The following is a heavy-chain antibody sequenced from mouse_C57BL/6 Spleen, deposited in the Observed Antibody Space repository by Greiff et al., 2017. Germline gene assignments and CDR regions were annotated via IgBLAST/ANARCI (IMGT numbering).Heavy chain of an antibody. CDR3: AKEEKTTVVDRGYAMDY. CDR1: GYTFTDYY. V-gene: IGHV1-77*01. CDR2: IGPGSGST. J-gene: IGHJ4*01. D-gene: IGHD1-1*01. Sequence: QVQLQQSGAELVKPGASVKISCKASGYTFTDYYINWVKQRPGQGLEWIGKIGPGSGSTYYNEKFKGKATLTADKSSSTAYMQLRSLTSEDSAVYFCAKEEKTTVVDRGYAMDYWGQGTSVTVSS.